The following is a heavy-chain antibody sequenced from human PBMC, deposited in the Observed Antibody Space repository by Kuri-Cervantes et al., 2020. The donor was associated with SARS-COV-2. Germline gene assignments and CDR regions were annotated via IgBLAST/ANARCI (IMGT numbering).Heavy chain of an antibody. CDR1: GCTVSSNY. D-gene: IGHD2-8*01. J-gene: IGHJ1*01. CDR3: ARDFPAYCTNGVCYSEYFQH. CDR2: IYSGGST. Sequence: GESLKSSCAASGCTVSSNYMSWVRQAPGKGLEWVSVIYSGGSTYYADSVKGRFTISRDNAKNSLYLQMNSLRAEDTAVYYCARDFPAYCTNGVCYSEYFQHWGQCTLVTVSS. V-gene: IGHV3-53*01.